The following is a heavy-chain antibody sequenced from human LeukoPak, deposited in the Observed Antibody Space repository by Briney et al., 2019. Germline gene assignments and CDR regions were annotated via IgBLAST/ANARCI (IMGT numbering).Heavy chain of an antibody. CDR1: GGSLCGYY. D-gene: IGHD5-18*01. J-gene: IGHJ4*02. V-gene: IGHV4-34*01. CDR3: AIVYSYGRRYYFDY. Sequence: SETLSLTRAVYGGSLCGYYGSWVRPPPRKGREWGGELNHSGSTNYNPSLKSRVTISEDTSKNQISLRLSSVTAADTAVYYCAIVYSYGRRYYFDYWGQGTLVTVSS. CDR2: LNHSGST.